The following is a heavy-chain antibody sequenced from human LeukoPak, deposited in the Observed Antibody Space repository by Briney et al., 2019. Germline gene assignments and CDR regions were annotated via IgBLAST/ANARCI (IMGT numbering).Heavy chain of an antibody. CDR3: AIMAASGIPRGYYYVDV. D-gene: IGHD6-13*01. Sequence: SETLSLTCAVDGGFFIGYYWTSIRQSPGKGLEWIGETDHSGSTIYNPSLKSRVAISVDTSKNQFSLHLSSVTAADTSIYYCAIMAASGIPRGYYYVDVWGKGTTVTVSS. CDR1: GGFFIGYY. CDR2: TDHSGST. J-gene: IGHJ6*03. V-gene: IGHV4-34*01.